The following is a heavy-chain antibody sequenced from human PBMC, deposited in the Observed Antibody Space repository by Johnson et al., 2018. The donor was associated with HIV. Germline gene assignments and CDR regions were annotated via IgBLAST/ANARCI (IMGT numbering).Heavy chain of an antibody. V-gene: IGHV3-30*19. D-gene: IGHD1-26*01. CDR1: GFTFSSYG. J-gene: IGHJ3*02. Sequence: QVQLVESGGGVVQPGGSLRLSCAASGFTFSSYGMHWVRQAPGKGLEWVAVISYDGSNKYYADSVKGRLTISRDNSKNTLYLQMNSLRAEDTAVYYCAREAREWELLSAFDIWGQGTMVTVSS. CDR2: ISYDGSNK. CDR3: AREAREWELLSAFDI.